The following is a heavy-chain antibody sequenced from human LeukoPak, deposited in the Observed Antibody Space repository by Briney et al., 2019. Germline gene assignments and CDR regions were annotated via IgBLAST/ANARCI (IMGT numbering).Heavy chain of an antibody. D-gene: IGHD2-21*02. CDR1: GFTFSGSA. J-gene: IGHJ4*02. Sequence: PGGSLRLSCAASGFTFSGSAMHWVRQASGKGLEWVGRIRSKANSYATAYAASVKGGFTISRDDSKNTAYLQMNSLKTEDTAVYYCTVTGPPLDYWGQGTLVTVSS. CDR2: IRSKANSYAT. CDR3: TVTGPPLDY. V-gene: IGHV3-73*01.